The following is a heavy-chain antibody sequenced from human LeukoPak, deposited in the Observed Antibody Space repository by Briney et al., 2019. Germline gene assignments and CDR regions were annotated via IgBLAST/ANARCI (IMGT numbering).Heavy chain of an antibody. Sequence: GGSLRLSCAASGFPFRDFGLSWVRQAPGKGLEWVSGISGGGDVIYYADSVKGRFTISSDISKNTVHLQMNSLRAEDTAVYRCAKELRTGLPTYYFDYWGQGILVTVSS. CDR3: AKELRTGLPTYYFDY. CDR2: ISGGGDVI. D-gene: IGHD2-8*02. CDR1: GFPFRDFG. V-gene: IGHV3-23*01. J-gene: IGHJ4*02.